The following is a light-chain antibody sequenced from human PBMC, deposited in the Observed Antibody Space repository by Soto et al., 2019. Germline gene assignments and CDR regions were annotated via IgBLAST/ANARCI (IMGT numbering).Light chain of an antibody. CDR2: ATS. J-gene: IGKJ4*01. CDR3: HQTSNIPFT. Sequence: DIQMTQSPSSLSASVGDRVTITCRASQNIRRYLNWYQQKQGKAPKLLIYATSSLQSGVPSRFSGSGSGAAFTLTISSLQPEDFATYYCHQTSNIPFTFGGGTKVEN. CDR1: QNIRRY. V-gene: IGKV1-39*01.